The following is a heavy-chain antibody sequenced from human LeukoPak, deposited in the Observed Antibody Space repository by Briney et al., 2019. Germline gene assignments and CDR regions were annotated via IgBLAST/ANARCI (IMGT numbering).Heavy chain of an antibody. Sequence: GGSLRLSCAASGFTFSGSAMHWVRQASGKGLEWVGRIRSKANSYATAYAASVKGRFTISRDDSKNTAYLQMNSLKTKDTAVYYCTRVEATFLDYWGQGTLVTVSS. J-gene: IGHJ4*02. CDR2: IRSKANSYAT. D-gene: IGHD1-26*01. V-gene: IGHV3-73*01. CDR3: TRVEATFLDY. CDR1: GFTFSGSA.